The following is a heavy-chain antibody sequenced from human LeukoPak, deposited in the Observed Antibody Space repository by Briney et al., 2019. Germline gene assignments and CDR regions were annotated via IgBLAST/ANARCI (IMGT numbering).Heavy chain of an antibody. V-gene: IGHV4-59*01. CDR3: ARSPGWEGFDY. CDR2: IYYSGST. CDR1: GGSISSYY. J-gene: IGHJ4*02. Sequence: SETLSLTCTVPGGSISSYYWSWIRQPPGKGLEWIGYIYYSGSTNYNPSLKSRVTISVDTSKNQFSLKLSSVTAADTAVYYCARSPGWEGFDYWGQGTLVTVSS. D-gene: IGHD1-26*01.